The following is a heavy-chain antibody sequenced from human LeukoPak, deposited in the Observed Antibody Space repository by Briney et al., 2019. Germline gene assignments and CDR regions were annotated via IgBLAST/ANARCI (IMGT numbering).Heavy chain of an antibody. D-gene: IGHD6-13*01. CDR1: GGSISSYY. V-gene: IGHV4-59*01. CDR2: IYYSGCT. Sequence: PSETLSLTCTVSGGSISSYYWSWIRQPPGKGLGWSGYIYYSGCTNCNPSLKSRVTISVDTSKNQFSLKLSSVTAADTAVYYCARVRGYSSLNAFDIWGQGTMVTVSS. CDR3: ARVRGYSSLNAFDI. J-gene: IGHJ3*02.